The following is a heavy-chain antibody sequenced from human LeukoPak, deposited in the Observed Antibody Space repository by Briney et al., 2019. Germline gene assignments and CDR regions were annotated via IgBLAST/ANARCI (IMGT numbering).Heavy chain of an antibody. Sequence: PSETLSLTCAVSGGSISSGGYSWSWIRQPPGKGLEWIGYIYHSGSTYYNPSLKSRVTISVDTSKNQFSLKLSSVTAADTAVYYCARGGLRYFDWLSVWGQGTLVTVSS. CDR3: ARGGLRYFDWLSV. J-gene: IGHJ4*02. D-gene: IGHD3-9*01. V-gene: IGHV4-30-2*01. CDR1: GGSISSGGYS. CDR2: IYHSGST.